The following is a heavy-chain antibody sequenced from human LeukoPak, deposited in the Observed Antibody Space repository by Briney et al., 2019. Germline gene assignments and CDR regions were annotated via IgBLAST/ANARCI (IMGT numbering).Heavy chain of an antibody. J-gene: IGHJ4*02. Sequence: PGRSLRLSCATSGFTFSHYGMHWVRQAPGKGLEWMAVIWSDGTNSFYGDPVKGRFTISRDNFQRTVYLQMNSLRAEDTAVYYCAKDAQRGFDYSNSLDKWGQGTLVTVSS. CDR3: AKDAQRGFDYSNSLDK. CDR1: GFTFSHYG. V-gene: IGHV3-33*06. CDR2: IWSDGTNS. D-gene: IGHD4-11*01.